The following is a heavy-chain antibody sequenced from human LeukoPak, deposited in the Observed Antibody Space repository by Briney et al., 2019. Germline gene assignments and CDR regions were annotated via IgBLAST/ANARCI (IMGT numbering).Heavy chain of an antibody. CDR3: ARDRAYYYDASGYYNVLDI. Sequence: SETLSLTCTVSGGSISSYYWSWIRQPAGKGLEWIGRMYTSGSTDYNPSLKSRVTMSVDTSKNQFSLKLSSVTGADTAVYYCARDRAYYYDASGYYNVLDIWGQGTMVTVSS. D-gene: IGHD3-22*01. V-gene: IGHV4-4*07. CDR1: GGSISSYY. J-gene: IGHJ3*02. CDR2: MYTSGST.